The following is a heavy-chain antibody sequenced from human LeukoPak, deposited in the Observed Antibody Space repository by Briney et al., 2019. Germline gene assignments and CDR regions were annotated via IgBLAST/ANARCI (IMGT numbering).Heavy chain of an antibody. CDR1: GGSFSGYY. D-gene: IGHD3-22*01. J-gene: IGHJ4*02. CDR3: ARGEEDYYDSSGYDY. Sequence: SETLSLTCAVYGGSFSGYYWSWLRQPPGKGLEWIGEINHSGSTNYNPSLKSRVTISVDTSKNQFSLKLSSVNAADTAVYYCARGEEDYYDSSGYDYWGQGTLVTVPS. V-gene: IGHV4-34*01. CDR2: INHSGST.